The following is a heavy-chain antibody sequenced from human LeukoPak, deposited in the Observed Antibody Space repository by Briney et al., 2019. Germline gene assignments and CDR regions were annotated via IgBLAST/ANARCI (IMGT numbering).Heavy chain of an antibody. J-gene: IGHJ4*02. CDR1: GYTFTDSS. D-gene: IGHD1-1*01. CDR3: ARGSLALEPPFGY. V-gene: IGHV1-2*02. CDR2: TVHNSGAT. Sequence: ASVKVSCKASGYTFTDSSLHWVRQAPAHGLEWMGWTVHNSGATNYAQKFQGRVTMTRDTSINTAYMELSSLRSDDTAVYYCARGSLALEPPFGYWGQGTLVTVSS.